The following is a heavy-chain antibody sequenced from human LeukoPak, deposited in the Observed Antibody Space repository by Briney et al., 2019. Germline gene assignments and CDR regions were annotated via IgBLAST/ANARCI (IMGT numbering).Heavy chain of an antibody. J-gene: IGHJ5*02. CDR2: IYDSGST. D-gene: IGHD3-3*01. CDR3: ARGLNYDLNP. Sequence: PSETLSLTCTVSGGSIRSSYYYWGWIRQPPGKGLEWIGSIYDSGSTYYNPSLKSRVTISVDTSKNQFSLKLSSVTAADTAVYYCARGLNYDLNPWGQGTLVTVSS. CDR1: GGSIRSSYYY. V-gene: IGHV4-39*07.